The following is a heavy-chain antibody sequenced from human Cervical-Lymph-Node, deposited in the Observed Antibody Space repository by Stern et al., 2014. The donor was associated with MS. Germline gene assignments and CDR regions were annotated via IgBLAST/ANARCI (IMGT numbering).Heavy chain of an antibody. J-gene: IGHJ4*02. Sequence: VQLVESGAEVKKPGASVKVSCKAFGYTFTSNKMHWVRQAPGQGLEWMGIINPGGGSTRYAQKPQGRVTMTRDTSTSTVYMELTSLRSEDTAVYSCARDNGGWSVDSWGQGTLVIVSS. V-gene: IGHV1-46*01. CDR2: INPGGGST. D-gene: IGHD6-19*01. CDR1: GYTFTSNK. CDR3: ARDNGGWSVDS.